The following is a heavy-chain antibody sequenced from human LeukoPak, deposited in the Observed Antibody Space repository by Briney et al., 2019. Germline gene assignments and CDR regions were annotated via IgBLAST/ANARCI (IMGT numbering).Heavy chain of an antibody. CDR3: ARDGDYYGSGNFDH. J-gene: IGHJ4*02. Sequence: ASVKDSCKASGYTFTSYAMHWVRQAPGQRLEWMGWINAGNGNTKYSQKFQGRVTITRDTSASTAYMELSSLRSEDTAVYYCARDGDYYGSGNFDHWGQGTLVTVSS. V-gene: IGHV1-3*01. D-gene: IGHD3-10*01. CDR1: GYTFTSYA. CDR2: INAGNGNT.